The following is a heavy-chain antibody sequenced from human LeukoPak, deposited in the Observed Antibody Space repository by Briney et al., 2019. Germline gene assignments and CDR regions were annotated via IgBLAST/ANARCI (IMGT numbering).Heavy chain of an antibody. CDR2: IGVYNNKT. Sequence: ASVKVSCKASGYPFNNYGFSWVRQAPGQGLEWMGWIGVYNNKTNYAQKFQGRVTMTTDTSTSTAYMELRSLRSDDTAVYYCARDVPNYYDSSGYYGYWGQGTLVTVSS. J-gene: IGHJ4*02. V-gene: IGHV1-18*01. D-gene: IGHD3-22*01. CDR3: ARDVPNYYDSSGYYGY. CDR1: GYPFNNYG.